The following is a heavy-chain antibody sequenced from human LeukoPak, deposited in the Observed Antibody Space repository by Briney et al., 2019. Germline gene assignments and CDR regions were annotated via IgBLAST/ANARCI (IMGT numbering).Heavy chain of an antibody. Sequence: PGGSLRLSCAASGFNFSSYGMHWVRQAPGKGLEWVAVISYDGSNKYYADSVKGRFTISRDNAKNSLYLQMNSLRAEDTALYYCATLNTRVPYDSSGIDQWGQGTLVTVSS. CDR2: ISYDGSNK. D-gene: IGHD3-22*01. CDR1: GFNFSSYG. J-gene: IGHJ4*02. V-gene: IGHV3-30*03. CDR3: ATLNTRVPYDSSGIDQ.